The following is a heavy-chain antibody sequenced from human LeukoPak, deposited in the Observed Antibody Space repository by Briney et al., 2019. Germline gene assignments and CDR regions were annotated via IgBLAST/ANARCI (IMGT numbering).Heavy chain of an antibody. CDR1: GYTFRSDA. V-gene: IGHV7-4-1*02. Sequence: ASVKVSCKASGYTFRSDAMHWVRQAPGQGLEWMGRINTATGNPTYAQGFTGRFVLSLDTSLSTAYLQISSLKAEDTAVYYCARRVSFPPYYMDVWGKGTTVTVSS. D-gene: IGHD3-16*02. J-gene: IGHJ6*03. CDR3: ARRVSFPPYYMDV. CDR2: INTATGNP.